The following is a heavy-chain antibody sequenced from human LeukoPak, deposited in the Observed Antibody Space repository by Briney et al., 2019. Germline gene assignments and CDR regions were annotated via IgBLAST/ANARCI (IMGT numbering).Heavy chain of an antibody. V-gene: IGHV3-21*01. Sequence: GGSLRLSCAASGFTFSSYGMHWVRQAPGKGLEWVSSISSSSSYIYYADSVKGRFTISRDNAKNSLYLQMNSLRAEDTAVYYCARDSYGGNSRWFDPWGQGTLVTVSS. D-gene: IGHD4-23*01. J-gene: IGHJ5*02. CDR2: ISSSSSYI. CDR3: ARDSYGGNSRWFDP. CDR1: GFTFSSYG.